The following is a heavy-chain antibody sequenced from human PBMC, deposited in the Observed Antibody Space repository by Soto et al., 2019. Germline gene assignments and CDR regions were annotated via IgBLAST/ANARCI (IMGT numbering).Heavy chain of an antibody. J-gene: IGHJ4*02. V-gene: IGHV3-33*01. CDR2: IWYDGSNK. CDR1: GFTFSSYG. Sequence: QVQLVESGGGVVQPGRSLRLSCAASGFTFSSYGMHWVRQAPGKGLEWVAVIWYDGSNKYYADSVKGRFTISRDNSKNTLYLQMNSLRAEDTAVYYCARAGVDTAMVLYDFDYWGQGTLVTVSS. D-gene: IGHD5-18*01. CDR3: ARAGVDTAMVLYDFDY.